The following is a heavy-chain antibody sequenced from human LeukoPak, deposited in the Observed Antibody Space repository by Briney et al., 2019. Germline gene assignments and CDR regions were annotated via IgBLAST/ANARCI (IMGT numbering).Heavy chain of an antibody. CDR2: ISDRSTTI. CDR3: AKGPLRGTAAAIDY. CDR1: GFTFSDYS. D-gene: IGHD2-2*01. Sequence: GGSLRLSCAASGFTFSDYSMNWVRQAPGKGLEWFSHISDRSTTIYYADSVKGRFTISRDNARYSLYLQMDSLRAEDTAVYYCAKGPLRGTAAAIDYWGQGTLVTVSS. V-gene: IGHV3-48*01. J-gene: IGHJ4*02.